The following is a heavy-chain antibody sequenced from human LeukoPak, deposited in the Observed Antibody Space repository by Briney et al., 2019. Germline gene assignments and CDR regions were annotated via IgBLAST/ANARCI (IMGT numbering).Heavy chain of an antibody. D-gene: IGHD3-22*01. CDR3: ARDDDSSGYYSSSAFDI. J-gene: IGHJ3*02. Sequence: SVKVSCKASGGTFSSYTISWVRQAPGQGLEWMGRIIPIFGTANYAQKFQGRVTITTDESTSTAYMELSSLRSEDTAVYYCARDDDSSGYYSSSAFDIWGQGTMVTVSS. V-gene: IGHV1-69*05. CDR2: IIPIFGTA. CDR1: GGTFSSYT.